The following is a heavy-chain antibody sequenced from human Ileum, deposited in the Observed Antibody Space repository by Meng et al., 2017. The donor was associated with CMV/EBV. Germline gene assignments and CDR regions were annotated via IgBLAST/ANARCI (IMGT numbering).Heavy chain of an antibody. CDR2: IRYDGSNK. D-gene: IGHD6-19*01. J-gene: IGHJ4*02. CDR1: GFTFSNYD. Sequence: GESLKISCAASGFTFSNYDMHWVRQAPGKGLEWVTFIRYDGSNKYYVDSVKGRFTISRDNSKNTLYLQMNSLRAEDTGIYYCANLYSSGWSSDYWGQGTLVTVSS. CDR3: ANLYSSGWSSDY. V-gene: IGHV3-30*02.